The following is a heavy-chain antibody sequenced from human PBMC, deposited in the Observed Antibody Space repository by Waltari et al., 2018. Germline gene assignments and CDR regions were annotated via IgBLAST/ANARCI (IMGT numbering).Heavy chain of an antibody. CDR1: GYTFTGYY. D-gene: IGHD3-22*01. V-gene: IGHV1-2*06. CDR2: INPNSGGT. J-gene: IGHJ5*01. Sequence: QVQLVQRGAEVKKPGASVKVSCKASGYTFTGYYIHWVQQAPGQGLEWMGRINPNSGGTNYAQKFQGRVTMTRDTSINTAYMELSRLRPDDTAVYYCAKGQEHYYDNSGSFVSWGQGTLVTVSS. CDR3: AKGQEHYYDNSGSFVS.